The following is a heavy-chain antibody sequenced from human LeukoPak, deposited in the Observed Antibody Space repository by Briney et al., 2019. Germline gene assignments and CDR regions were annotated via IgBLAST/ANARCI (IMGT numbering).Heavy chain of an antibody. Sequence: PSETLSLTCIVSGGSISRYYWSWLRQPPGKGLEWIGYVYSSGITTYDPSLKSRVTISLDTSRNQFSLKLTSVTAADTAVYFCARGLVSDFWSGYHPQHYYYYIDVWGKGTPVTVSS. CDR1: GGSISRYY. CDR3: ARGLVSDFWSGYHPQHYYYYIDV. D-gene: IGHD3-3*01. V-gene: IGHV4-4*09. J-gene: IGHJ6*03. CDR2: VYSSGIT.